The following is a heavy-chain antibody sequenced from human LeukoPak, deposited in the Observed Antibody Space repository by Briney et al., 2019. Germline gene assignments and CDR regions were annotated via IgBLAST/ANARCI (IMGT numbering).Heavy chain of an antibody. Sequence: GRSLRLSCAASGFTFSSYGMRWVRQAPGKGLEWVAVISYDGSNKYYADSVKGRFTISRDNSKNTLYLQMNSLRAEDTAVYYCAKSGGTSRSYPMLRSDQNDYWGQGTLVTVSS. J-gene: IGHJ4*02. CDR1: GFTFSSYG. CDR3: AKSGGTSRSYPMLRSDQNDY. V-gene: IGHV3-30*18. CDR2: ISYDGSNK. D-gene: IGHD1-26*01.